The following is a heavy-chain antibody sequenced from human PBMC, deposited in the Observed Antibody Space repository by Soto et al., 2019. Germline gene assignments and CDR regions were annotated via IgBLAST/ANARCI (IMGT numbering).Heavy chain of an antibody. CDR1: GFTFSSYA. CDR3: ARDPVQDGYNLFYFDY. CDR2: ISYDGSNK. V-gene: IGHV3-30-3*01. Sequence: GGSLRLSCAASGFTFSSYAMHWVRQAPGKGLEWVAVISYDGSNKYYADSVKGRFTISRDNSKNTLYLQMNSLRAEDTAVYYCARDPVQDGYNLFYFDYWGQGTLVTVSS. J-gene: IGHJ4*02. D-gene: IGHD5-12*01.